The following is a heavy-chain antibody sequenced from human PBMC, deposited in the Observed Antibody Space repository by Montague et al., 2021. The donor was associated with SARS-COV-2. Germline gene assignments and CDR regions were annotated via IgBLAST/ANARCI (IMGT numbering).Heavy chain of an antibody. Sequence: PALVKPTQTLTLTGTFSGFSLSTPNVGVGWIRQPPGKALEWVAVIYSXXXNRSSPSLRNRLTITKDTAKNQVVLSLTYVDPVDTATYYCAHLIRYYDIFTGIPCTYWGQGSQAPVSP. V-gene: IGHV2-5*01. CDR3: AHLIRYYDIFTGIPCTY. J-gene: IGHJ4*02. D-gene: IGHD3-9*01. CDR2: IYSXXXN. CDR1: GFSLSTPNVG.